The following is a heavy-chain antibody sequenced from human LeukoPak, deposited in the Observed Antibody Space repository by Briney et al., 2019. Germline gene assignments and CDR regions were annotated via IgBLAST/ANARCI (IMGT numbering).Heavy chain of an antibody. CDR3: ARHAQTHYYFDY. Sequence: PSETLSLTCAVYGESFSGYYWTWIRQPPGKGLEWIGEVNHSGSTNYNPSLKSRVTISVDTSKNQFSLKLSSVTAADTAVYYCARHAQTHYYFDYWGQGTLVTVSS. V-gene: IGHV4-34*01. CDR2: VNHSGST. CDR1: GESFSGYY. D-gene: IGHD2-8*01. J-gene: IGHJ4*02.